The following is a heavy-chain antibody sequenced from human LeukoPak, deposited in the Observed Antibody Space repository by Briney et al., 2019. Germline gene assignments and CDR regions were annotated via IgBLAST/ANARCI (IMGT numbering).Heavy chain of an antibody. J-gene: IGHJ4*02. D-gene: IGHD2-8*01. CDR2: IIPIFGRA. Sequence: GSSVKVSCKASGGTFSSYAINWVRQAPGQGPEWMGGIIPIFGRANYAQKFQGRVTMTTDESTSTAYMELSSLRSEDTAVYYCAKCWTSDGVCLNFDHWGQGALVTVSS. V-gene: IGHV1-69*05. CDR1: GGTFSSYA. CDR3: AKCWTSDGVCLNFDH.